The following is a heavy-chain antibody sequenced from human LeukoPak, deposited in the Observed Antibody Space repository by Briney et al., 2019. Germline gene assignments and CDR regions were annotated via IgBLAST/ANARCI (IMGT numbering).Heavy chain of an antibody. CDR2: IYPGDSDT. V-gene: IGHV5-51*01. CDR1: GYSFTSYW. D-gene: IGHD2-2*01. Sequence: GESLKISCKGSGYSFTSYWIGWVRQMPGKGLEWMGIIYPGDSDTRYSPSFQGQVTISADKSISTAYLQWSSLKASDTAMYYCAREYCSSTSCYSAPDYWGQGTLVTVSP. J-gene: IGHJ4*02. CDR3: AREYCSSTSCYSAPDY.